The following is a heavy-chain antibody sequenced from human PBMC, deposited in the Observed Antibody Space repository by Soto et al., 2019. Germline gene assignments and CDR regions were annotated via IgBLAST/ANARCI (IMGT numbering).Heavy chain of an antibody. D-gene: IGHD1-7*01. Sequence: GGSLRLSCAASGFTFSTYTMNWVRQAPGKGLEWVSSISTSSTYIYYADSVKGRFTISRDNAKNSLYLHMHSLRAEDTAVYYCAVGEGTGTPYFNYWGQGTLVTVSS. CDR3: AVGEGTGTPYFNY. J-gene: IGHJ4*02. CDR1: GFTFSTYT. CDR2: ISTSSTYI. V-gene: IGHV3-21*01.